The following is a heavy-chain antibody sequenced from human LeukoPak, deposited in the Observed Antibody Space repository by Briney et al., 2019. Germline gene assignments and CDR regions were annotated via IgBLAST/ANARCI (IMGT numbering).Heavy chain of an antibody. J-gene: IGHJ4*02. CDR1: GFTFSSYS. CDR2: ISSSSSSI. D-gene: IGHD2-15*01. V-gene: IGHV3-21*01. Sequence: GSLRLSCVASGFTFSSYSMNWVRQAPGKGLEWISSISSSSSSIYYADSVKGRFTTSSNTSKKTLYQQMNITRADKTANYYAARRAGEYSHPCDYWGQGTLVTVSS. CDR3: ARRAGEYSHPCDY.